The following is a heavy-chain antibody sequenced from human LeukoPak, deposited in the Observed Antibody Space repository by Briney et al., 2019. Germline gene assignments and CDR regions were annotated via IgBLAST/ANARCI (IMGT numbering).Heavy chain of an antibody. CDR2: KSNFDGDS. CDR1: GRLFTSYG. CDR3: VRARGCSNCVLTDGFDS. Sequence: GASVTVSFTASGRLFTSYGIAWVRQAPGKGLEWLGWKSNFDGDSKVAGNLQGRVTLTSDSSTTTAYMGLTILKVDDTAVYYCVRARGCSNCVLTDGFDSWGQGTKVTVSS. V-gene: IGHV1-18*01. J-gene: IGHJ3*01. D-gene: IGHD6-13*01.